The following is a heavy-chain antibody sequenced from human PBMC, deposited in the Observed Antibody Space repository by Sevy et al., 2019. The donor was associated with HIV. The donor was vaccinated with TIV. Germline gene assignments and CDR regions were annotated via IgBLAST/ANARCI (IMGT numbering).Heavy chain of an antibody. CDR1: GFSISGYG. CDR3: AREDIRVAGIGYYFHS. J-gene: IGHJ4*02. V-gene: IGHV3-33*01. CDR2: IWYDGTNK. Sequence: GVSLRLSCAASGFSISGYGMHWVRQAPGKGVEWVAVIWYDGTNKEYAHSVKGRFTISRDNSKNTLYLQMNSLRAEDTAVYYCAREDIRVAGIGYYFHSWGQGTLVTVSS. D-gene: IGHD6-19*01.